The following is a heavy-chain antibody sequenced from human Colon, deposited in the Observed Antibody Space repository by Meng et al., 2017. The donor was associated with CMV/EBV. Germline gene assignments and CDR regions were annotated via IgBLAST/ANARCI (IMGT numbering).Heavy chain of an antibody. CDR1: GFNFSDHY. J-gene: IGHJ4*02. CDR2: TSRSGSTK. V-gene: IGHV3-11*01. CDR3: AKDQAGYYDSSGRDY. Sequence: GESLKISCVASGFNFSDHYMSWIRQVPGKGLEWLSFTSRSGSTKNYADSVKGRFTISRDNAKNSLFLQLNSLRAEDTAVYYCAKDQAGYYDSSGRDYWGQGTLVTVSS. D-gene: IGHD3-22*01.